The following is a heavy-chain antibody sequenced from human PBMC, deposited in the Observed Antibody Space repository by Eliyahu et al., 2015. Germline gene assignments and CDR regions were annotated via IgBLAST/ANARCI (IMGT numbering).Heavy chain of an antibody. CDR2: IXPXGGST. Sequence: QVQLVQSGAEVKKPGASVXVSCKASGYXFTSYYMHWVRQAPGQGLEXMGIIXPXGGSTSYAQKFQGRVTMTRDTSTSTVYMELSSLRSEDTAVYYCARDRKDDSGYTGSSDYWGQGTLVTVSS. CDR1: GYXFTSYY. CDR3: ARDRKDDSGYTGSSDY. V-gene: IGHV1-46*01. D-gene: IGHD5-12*01. J-gene: IGHJ4*02.